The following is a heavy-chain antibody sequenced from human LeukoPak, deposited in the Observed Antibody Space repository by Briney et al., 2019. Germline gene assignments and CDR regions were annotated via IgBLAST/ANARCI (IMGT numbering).Heavy chain of an antibody. Sequence: GGSLRLSCAASGFTFSDYYMSWIRQAPGKGLEWVSYISSSGRTIYHADSVKGRFTTSRDNAKKSLYLQLNSLRAEDTAVYFCARRKNDYGDFDFWGQGTLVTVSS. CDR1: GFTFSDYY. CDR3: ARRKNDYGDFDF. V-gene: IGHV3-11*04. CDR2: ISSSGRTI. J-gene: IGHJ4*02. D-gene: IGHD4-17*01.